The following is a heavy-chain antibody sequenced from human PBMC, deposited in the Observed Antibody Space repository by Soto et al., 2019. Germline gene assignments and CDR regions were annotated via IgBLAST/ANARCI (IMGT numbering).Heavy chain of an antibody. V-gene: IGHV4-59*01. CDR2: IYYSGST. CDR3: AGGLISGYYLYVAFDI. D-gene: IGHD3-22*01. CDR1: GGSISSYY. J-gene: IGHJ3*02. Sequence: SETLSLTCTVSGGSISSYYWSWIRQPPGKGLEWIGYIYYSGSTNYNPSLKSRVTISVDTSKNQFSLKLSSVTAADTAVYYCAGGLISGYYLYVAFDIWGKGKMVTVPS.